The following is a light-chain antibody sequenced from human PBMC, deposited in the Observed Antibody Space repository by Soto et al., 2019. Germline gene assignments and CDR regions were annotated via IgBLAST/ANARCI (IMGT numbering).Light chain of an antibody. V-gene: IGKV3-15*01. J-gene: IGKJ4*01. CDR1: QNIHDK. CDR2: DAS. CDR3: QQDNMLPLS. Sequence: ETVIIKWPGSVCAESSDILSLSCRASQNIHDKLAWYHQKPGQTPRLLIYDASTRATGISGSFSGSGSGTEFTLTISSLQSEDFAVYCCQQDNMLPLSFGGGTNVDIK.